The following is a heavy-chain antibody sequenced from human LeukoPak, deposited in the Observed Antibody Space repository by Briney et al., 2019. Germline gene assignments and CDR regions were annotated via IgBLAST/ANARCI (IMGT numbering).Heavy chain of an antibody. J-gene: IGHJ4*02. CDR1: GYTLTELS. CDR3: ARAEFAGIFDY. CDR2: FDPEDGET. D-gene: IGHD1-26*01. Sequence: ASVKVSCKVSGYTLTELSMHWVRQAPGKGLEWMGGFDPEDGETIYAQKFQGRVTMTRDTSISTAYMELSRLRSDDTAVYYCARAEFAGIFDYWGQGTLVTVSS. V-gene: IGHV1-24*01.